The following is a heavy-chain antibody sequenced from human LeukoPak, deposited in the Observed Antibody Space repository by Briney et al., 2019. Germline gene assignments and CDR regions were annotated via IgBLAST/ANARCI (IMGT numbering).Heavy chain of an antibody. Sequence: SETLSLTCSVSGGSISSYYWSWIRQPPGKGLEWIGYIYYSGRTKYNPSLKSRVTISVDTSKNQFSLKLSSVTAADTAVYYCARDRGGIAAAGIDYWGQGTLVTVSS. J-gene: IGHJ4*02. CDR3: ARDRGGIAAAGIDY. V-gene: IGHV4-59*01. D-gene: IGHD6-13*01. CDR1: GGSISSYY. CDR2: IYYSGRT.